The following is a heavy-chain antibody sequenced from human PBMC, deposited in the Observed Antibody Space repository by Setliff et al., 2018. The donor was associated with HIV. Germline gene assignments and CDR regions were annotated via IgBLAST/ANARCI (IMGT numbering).Heavy chain of an antibody. CDR3: VNLPFFYYYYMDV. CDR2: ILPVSGAA. CDR1: GDTFNNYA. Sequence: SVKVSCKASGDTFNNYAIGWVRQAPGQGLEWMGGILPVSGAANYAQKFQGRVTITADESTATFYMEMSTPRSEDTAVYYCVNLPFFYYYYMDVWGEGTPVTVSS. J-gene: IGHJ6*03. V-gene: IGHV1-69*13.